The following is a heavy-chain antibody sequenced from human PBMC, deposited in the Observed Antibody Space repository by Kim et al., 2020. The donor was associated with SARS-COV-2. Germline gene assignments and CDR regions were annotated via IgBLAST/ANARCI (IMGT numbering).Heavy chain of an antibody. CDR1: GGSFSGYY. Sequence: SETLSLTCAVYGGSFSGYYWSWIRQPPGKGLEWIGEINHSGSTNYNPSLKSRVTISVDTSKNQFSLKLSSVTAADTAVYYCARRRPKYSSSWQRRENYFDYWGQGTLVTVSS. CDR3: ARRRPKYSSSWQRRENYFDY. CDR2: INHSGST. V-gene: IGHV4-34*01. D-gene: IGHD6-13*01. J-gene: IGHJ4*02.